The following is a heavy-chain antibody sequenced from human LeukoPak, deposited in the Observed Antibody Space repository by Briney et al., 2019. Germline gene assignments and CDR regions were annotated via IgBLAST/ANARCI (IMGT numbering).Heavy chain of an antibody. V-gene: IGHV3-21*01. D-gene: IGHD3-22*01. CDR2: ISSSSSYI. J-gene: IGHJ4*02. CDR3: ARDYDSSGYYGPY. Sequence: GGSLRLSGAASGFTFSSYSMNWVRQAPGKGLEWVSSISSSSSYIYYADSVKGRFTISRDNAKNSLYLQMNSLRAEDTAVYYCARDYDSSGYYGPYWGQGTLVTVSS. CDR1: GFTFSSYS.